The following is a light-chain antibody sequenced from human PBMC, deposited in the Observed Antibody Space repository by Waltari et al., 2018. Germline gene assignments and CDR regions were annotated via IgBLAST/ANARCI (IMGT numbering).Light chain of an antibody. J-gene: IGLJ3*02. V-gene: IGLV3-19*01. CDR3: NSRDSSDNHVV. CDR1: SLRTYS. Sequence: SSELTQDPAVSVALGQTVRITCQGDSLRTYSASWYQQKPGQAPVLFIYDRNNRPAGIPDRFSGSSSGNTASLTIAGAQAEDEADYYCNSRDSSDNHVVFGGGTKLTVL. CDR2: DRN.